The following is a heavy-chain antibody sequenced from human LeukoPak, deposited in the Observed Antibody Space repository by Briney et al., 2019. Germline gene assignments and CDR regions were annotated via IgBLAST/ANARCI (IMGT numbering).Heavy chain of an antibody. Sequence: SETLSLTCAVYGGSFSGYYWGWIRQPPGKGLEWIGEINHSGSTNYNPSLKSRVAISVDTSKNQFSLKLSSVTAADTAVYYCARASYYDFWSGPGEYNRFDPWGQGTLVTVSS. CDR3: ARASYYDFWSGPGEYNRFDP. V-gene: IGHV4-34*01. J-gene: IGHJ5*02. CDR2: INHSGST. D-gene: IGHD3-3*01. CDR1: GGSFSGYY.